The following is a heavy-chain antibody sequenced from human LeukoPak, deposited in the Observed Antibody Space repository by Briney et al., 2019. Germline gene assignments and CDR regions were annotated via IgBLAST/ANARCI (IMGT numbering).Heavy chain of an antibody. V-gene: IGHV1-18*01. CDR3: ARDREITFGGVITD. Sequence: GASVKVSCKASGYTFTSYGISWVRQAPGQGLEWMGWISAYNGNTNYAQKLQGRVTMTTDTSTSTAYMELRSLRSDDTAVYYCARDREITFGGVITDWGQGTLVTVSS. CDR2: ISAYNGNT. J-gene: IGHJ4*02. D-gene: IGHD3-16*02. CDR1: GYTFTSYG.